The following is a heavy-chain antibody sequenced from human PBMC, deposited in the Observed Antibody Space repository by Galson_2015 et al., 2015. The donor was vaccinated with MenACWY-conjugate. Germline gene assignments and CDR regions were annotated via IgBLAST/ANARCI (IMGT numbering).Heavy chain of an antibody. Sequence: SLRLSCAASGFTFSSYWMHWVRQAPGKGLVWVSLINSDGSSTSYADSVKGRFTISRDNAKNTLYLQMNSLIAEDTAVYYCAVYCSSTRCYGASGGYWGQGTLVTVSS. CDR2: INSDGSST. D-gene: IGHD2-2*01. CDR3: AVYCSSTRCYGASGGY. V-gene: IGHV3-74*01. J-gene: IGHJ4*02. CDR1: GFTFSSYW.